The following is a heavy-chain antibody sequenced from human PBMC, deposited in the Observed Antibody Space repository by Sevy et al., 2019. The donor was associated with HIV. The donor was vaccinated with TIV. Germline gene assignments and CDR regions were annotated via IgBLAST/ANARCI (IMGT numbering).Heavy chain of an antibody. CDR2: INPDGGEN. CDR1: GLTSRTYW. D-gene: IGHD3-10*01. J-gene: IGHJ4*02. Sequence: GGSLRLSCVVSGLTSRTYWMHWVRRAPGNGLEWVASINPDGGENYYVASVKGRFIISRDNTKNSLYLQMNSLRAEDTAAYYCARGTYYYDSGFYYPFDYSGQRTLVTVSS. V-gene: IGHV3-7*01. CDR3: ARGTYYYDSGFYYPFDY.